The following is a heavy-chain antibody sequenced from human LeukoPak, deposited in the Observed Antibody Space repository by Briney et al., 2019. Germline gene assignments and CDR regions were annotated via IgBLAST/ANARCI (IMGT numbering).Heavy chain of an antibody. D-gene: IGHD3-22*01. Sequence: PGGSLRLSCAASGFTVSSNFMSWVRQAPGKGLEWVSVIFSGGTIYYADSVKGRFTISRDNSKNTLYLQINNLRAEDTAVYYCARPYYDSSGYYISFGYWGQGTLVTVSS. CDR3: ARPYYDSSGYYISFGY. V-gene: IGHV3-66*04. CDR2: IFSGGTI. CDR1: GFTVSSNF. J-gene: IGHJ4*02.